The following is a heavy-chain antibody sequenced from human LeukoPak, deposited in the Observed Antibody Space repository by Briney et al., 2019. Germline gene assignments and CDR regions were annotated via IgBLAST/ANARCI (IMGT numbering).Heavy chain of an antibody. J-gene: IGHJ5*02. CDR2: ISYDGSNK. Sequence: GGSLRLSCAASGFTFSSYAMHWVRQAPGKGLEWVAVISYDGSNKYYADSVKGRFTISRDNSKNTLYLQMNSLRAEDTAVYYCAKPQYYDILTGYDPWGQGTLVTVSS. CDR3: AKPQYYDILTGYDP. D-gene: IGHD3-9*01. CDR1: GFTFSSYA. V-gene: IGHV3-30*04.